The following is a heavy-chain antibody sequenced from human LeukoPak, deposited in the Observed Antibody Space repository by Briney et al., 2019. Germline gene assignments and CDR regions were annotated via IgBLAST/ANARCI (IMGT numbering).Heavy chain of an antibody. V-gene: IGHV4-61*02. J-gene: IGHJ6*03. Sequence: RPSETLSLTCTVSGGSISSSSYYWGWIRQPAGKGLEWIGRIYTSGSTNYNPSLKSRVTISVDTSKNQFSLKLSSVTAADTAVYYCARGGPATYYYYYMDVWGKGTTVTVSS. D-gene: IGHD1-26*01. CDR1: GGSISSSSYY. CDR2: IYTSGST. CDR3: ARGGPATYYYYYMDV.